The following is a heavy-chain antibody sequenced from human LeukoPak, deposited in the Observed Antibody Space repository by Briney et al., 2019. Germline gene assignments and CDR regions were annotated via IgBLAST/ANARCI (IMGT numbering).Heavy chain of an antibody. J-gene: IGHJ5*02. CDR2: INPSGGST. CDR1: GYTFTSYY. Sequence: ASVTVSCTASGYTFTSYYMHWVRQAPGQGLEWMGIINPSGGSTSYAQKFQGRVTMTRDMSTSTVYMELSSLRSEDTAVYYCARERRPITMVRGVPNWFDPWGQGTLVTVSS. CDR3: ARERRPITMVRGVPNWFDP. D-gene: IGHD3-10*01. V-gene: IGHV1-46*01.